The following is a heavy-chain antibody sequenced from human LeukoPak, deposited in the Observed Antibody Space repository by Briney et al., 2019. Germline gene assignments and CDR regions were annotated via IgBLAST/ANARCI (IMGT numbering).Heavy chain of an antibody. J-gene: IGHJ5*02. CDR3: AREKYGGYLKNWFDP. CDR2: IYYSGST. V-gene: IGHV4-59*01. Sequence: PSEPLSLTCTVSGGPISSYYWSWIRQPPGKGLEWIGYIYYSGSTNYNPSLKSRVTISVDTSKNQFSLKLGSLTAADTAVYYCAREKYGGYLKNWFDPWGQGTLVTGSS. D-gene: IGHD5-12*01. CDR1: GGPISSYY.